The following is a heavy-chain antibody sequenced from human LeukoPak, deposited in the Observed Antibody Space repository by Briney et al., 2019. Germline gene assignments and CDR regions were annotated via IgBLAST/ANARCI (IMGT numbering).Heavy chain of an antibody. CDR2: IYTSGST. CDR3: ARDHSSDWSGDWFDP. D-gene: IGHD6-19*01. J-gene: IGHJ5*02. Sequence: SETLSLTCTVSGGSISSYYWSWIRQPAGKGLEWIGRIYTSGSTNYNPSLKSRVTMSVDTSKNQFSLKLSSVTAADTAVYYCARDHSSDWSGDWFDPWGQGTLVTVSS. CDR1: GGSISSYY. V-gene: IGHV4-4*07.